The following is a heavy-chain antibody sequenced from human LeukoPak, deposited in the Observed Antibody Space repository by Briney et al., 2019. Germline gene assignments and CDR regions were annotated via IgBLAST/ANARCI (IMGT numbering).Heavy chain of an antibody. CDR1: GYTFTSYY. J-gene: IGHJ4*02. V-gene: IGHV1-46*01. CDR2: INPTGGST. D-gene: IGHD2-2*01. CDR3: ARDHDIIVVPAAEYYFDY. Sequence: GASVKVSCKASGYTFTSYYMHWVRQPPGQGLEWMGIINPTGGSTSYAQKFQGRVTMTRDTSTSTVYMELSSLRSEDTAVYYCARDHDIIVVPAAEYYFDYWGQGTLVTVSS.